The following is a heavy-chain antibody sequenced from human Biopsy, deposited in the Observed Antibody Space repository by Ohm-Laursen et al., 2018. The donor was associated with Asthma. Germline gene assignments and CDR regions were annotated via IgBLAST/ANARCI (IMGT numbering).Heavy chain of an antibody. CDR1: GFSFSDYY. CDR3: ARVFEGSEWGAFYHFGLDV. V-gene: IGHV3-11*01. Sequence: SLRLSCSASGFSFSDYYMTWMRQAPGKGLEWVSSISSSGSTTYPAESVKGRFTISRDNAQKSLFLQMGSLRAEDTAIYYCARVFEGSEWGAFYHFGLDVWGQGTTVAVSS. D-gene: IGHD5/OR15-5a*01. J-gene: IGHJ6*02. CDR2: ISSSGSTT.